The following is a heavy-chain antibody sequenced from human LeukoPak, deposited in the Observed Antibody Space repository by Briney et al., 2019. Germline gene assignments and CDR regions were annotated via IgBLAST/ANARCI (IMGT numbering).Heavy chain of an antibody. Sequence: PGGSLRLSCAASGFTFSSYSMNWVRQAPGKGLEWVSSISSSSSYIYYADSVKGRFTISRDNAKNSLYLQMNSLRAEDTAVYYCARGGSSSGNDAFDIWGQGTMVTVSS. CDR2: ISSSSSYI. J-gene: IGHJ3*02. V-gene: IGHV3-21*01. CDR3: ARGGSSSGNDAFDI. D-gene: IGHD3-22*01. CDR1: GFTFSSYS.